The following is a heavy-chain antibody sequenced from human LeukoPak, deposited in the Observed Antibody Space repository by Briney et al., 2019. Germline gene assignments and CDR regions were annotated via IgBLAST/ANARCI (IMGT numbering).Heavy chain of an antibody. CDR1: GFIFNNYA. Sequence: GGSLRLSCAGSGFIFNNYAMHWVRQTPGEGLVCVSLIKGDGSSTTYADSVKGRFTISRDNAKNTVYLQMNSLRAEDTAVYYCARGNYHAMDVWGQGTTVTVSS. CDR2: IKGDGSST. V-gene: IGHV3-74*01. J-gene: IGHJ6*02. CDR3: ARGNYHAMDV.